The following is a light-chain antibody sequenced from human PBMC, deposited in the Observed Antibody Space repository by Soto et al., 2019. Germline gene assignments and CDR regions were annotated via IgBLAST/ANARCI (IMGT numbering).Light chain of an antibody. J-gene: IGKJ2*01. CDR1: QSIGIW. V-gene: IGKV1-5*03. CDR2: KAS. CDR3: QQYNRYST. Sequence: DIQMTQSPSTLSASVGDRVTITSRASQSIGIWLAWYQHKPGKAPKFLIYKASTLESGVPSRFSGSGSGTEFSLTISSLQPDDFATYYCQQYNRYSTFGQGTKLEIK.